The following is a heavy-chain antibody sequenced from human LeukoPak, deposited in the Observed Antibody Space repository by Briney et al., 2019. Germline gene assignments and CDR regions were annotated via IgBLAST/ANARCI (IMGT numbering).Heavy chain of an antibody. D-gene: IGHD6-13*01. CDR1: SDSISSYY. Sequence: SETLSLTCTVSSDSISSYYWNWIRQTPGKGLEWIGYINYSGSTNYNPSLKSRVTMSVDTSKNQFSLKLSSVTAADTAVYYCARGGWGSSPWSQGTLVTVSS. J-gene: IGHJ4*02. V-gene: IGHV4-59*12. CDR2: INYSGST. CDR3: ARGGWGSSP.